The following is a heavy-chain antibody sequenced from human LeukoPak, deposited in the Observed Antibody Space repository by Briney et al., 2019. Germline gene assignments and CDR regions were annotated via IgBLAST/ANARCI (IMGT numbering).Heavy chain of an antibody. J-gene: IGHJ3*02. CDR1: GGSFSGYY. CDR2: INHSGST. V-gene: IGHV4-34*01. D-gene: IGHD6-25*01. CDR3: ARGRGRSGYQHAFDI. Sequence: SETLSLTCAVYGGSFSGYYWSWIRQPPGEGLEWIGEINHSGSTNYNPSLKSRVTISVDTSKNQFSLKLSSVTAADTAVYYCARGRGRSGYQHAFDIWGQGTMVTVSS.